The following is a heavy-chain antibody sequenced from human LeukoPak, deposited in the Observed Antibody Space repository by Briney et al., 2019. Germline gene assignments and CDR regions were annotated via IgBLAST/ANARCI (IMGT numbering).Heavy chain of an antibody. D-gene: IGHD2-2*01. CDR3: ARALRFQPDYYFGVDV. V-gene: IGHV3-23*01. Sequence: GGSLRLSCAASGFTFSGAWMSWVRQAPGQGLEWVSGITGGGGSTFHADSVKGRLTISRDNLKNTLYLQMNSLRAEDTAIYYCARALRFQPDYYFGVDVWGQGTTVTVSS. CDR2: ITGGGGST. CDR1: GFTFSGAW. J-gene: IGHJ6*02.